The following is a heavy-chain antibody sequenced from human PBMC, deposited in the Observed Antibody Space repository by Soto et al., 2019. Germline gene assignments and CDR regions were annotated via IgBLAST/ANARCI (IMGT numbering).Heavy chain of an antibody. Sequence: EVQLLESGGGLVQPGGSLRVSCAGSGFTGSSHAMSWVRQAPGKGLEWVAYVSGNGVYTHYADSVKGRFTISKDSSKSTLFLQMNSLRAEDTAVYYCAKDTGYDLRLDSWGQGTLVTVSS. CDR3: AKDTGYDLRLDS. D-gene: IGHD5-12*01. J-gene: IGHJ4*02. V-gene: IGHV3-23*01. CDR1: GFTGSSHA. CDR2: VSGNGVYT.